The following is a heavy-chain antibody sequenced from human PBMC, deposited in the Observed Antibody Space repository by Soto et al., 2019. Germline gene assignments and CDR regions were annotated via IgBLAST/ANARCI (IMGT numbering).Heavy chain of an antibody. CDR2: IDQDGSTT. V-gene: IGHV3-7*05. CDR1: GFTFSSYW. J-gene: IGHJ4*02. CDR3: ASDLYSGTSDY. Sequence: EVQLVESGGGLVQPGGSLTLSCAASGFTFSSYWMNWVRQAPGKGLEWVANIDQDGSTTDYVGSVKGRFTISRDNAKKSLYLQMHSLRAEDTALYYCASDLYSGTSDYWGQGTLVTVSS. D-gene: IGHD1-26*01.